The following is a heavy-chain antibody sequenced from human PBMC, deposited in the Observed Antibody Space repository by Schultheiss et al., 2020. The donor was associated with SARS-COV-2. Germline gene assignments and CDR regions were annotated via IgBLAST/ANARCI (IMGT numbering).Heavy chain of an antibody. V-gene: IGHV4-39*01. Sequence: SETLSLTCTVSGGSISSSSYYWGWIRQPPGKGLEWIGEINHSGSTNYNPSLKSRVTISVDTSKNQFSLKLSSVTAADTAVYYCARHGVEAAPSNFDYWGQGTLVTVSS. CDR3: ARHGVEAAPSNFDY. D-gene: IGHD6-25*01. CDR1: GGSISSSSYY. CDR2: INHSGST. J-gene: IGHJ4*02.